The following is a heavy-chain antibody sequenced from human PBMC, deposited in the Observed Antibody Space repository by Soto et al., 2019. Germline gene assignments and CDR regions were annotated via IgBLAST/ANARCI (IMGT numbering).Heavy chain of an antibody. CDR1: GGSISSSSYY. Sequence: SETLSLTCTVSGGSISSSSYYWGWIRQPPGKGLEWIGSIYYSGSTYYNPSLKSRVTISVDTSKNQFSLKLSSVTAADTAVYYCARHPEVTIFGVVRIQNWFDPWGQGTLVTVSS. D-gene: IGHD3-3*01. CDR2: IYYSGST. V-gene: IGHV4-39*01. J-gene: IGHJ5*02. CDR3: ARHPEVTIFGVVRIQNWFDP.